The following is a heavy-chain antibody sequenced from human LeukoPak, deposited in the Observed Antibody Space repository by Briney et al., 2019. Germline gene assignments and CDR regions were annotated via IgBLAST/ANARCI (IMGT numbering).Heavy chain of an antibody. D-gene: IGHD1-20*01. CDR3: AREYNSRATFDY. CDR1: ASGVAFTSIS. CDR2: IHSSGAYL. V-gene: IGHV3-21*05. J-gene: IGHJ4*02. Sequence: PGGSLRLSCAASASGVAFTSISMDWVRQAPGKGLAWISYIHSSGAYLFYADYVTGRFTVSRDNGRDSLYLQMNSLRAEDTAIYYCAREYNSRATFDYWGQGTLVTVSS.